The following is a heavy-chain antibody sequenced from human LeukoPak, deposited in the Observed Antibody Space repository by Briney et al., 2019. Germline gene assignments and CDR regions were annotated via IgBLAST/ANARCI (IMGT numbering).Heavy chain of an antibody. CDR3: ARGDYYGSGSYYKV. J-gene: IGHJ4*02. CDR2: MNPNSGNT. Sequence: ASVKVSCKASGYTFTSYDINWVRQATGQGLEWMGWMNPNSGNTGCAQKFQGRVTMTRNTSISTAYMELSSLRSEDTAVYYCARGDYYGSGSYYKVWGQGTLVTVSS. D-gene: IGHD3-10*01. CDR1: GYTFTSYD. V-gene: IGHV1-8*01.